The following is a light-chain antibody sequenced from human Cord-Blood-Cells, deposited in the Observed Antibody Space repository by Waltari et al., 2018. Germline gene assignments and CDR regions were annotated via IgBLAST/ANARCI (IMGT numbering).Light chain of an antibody. J-gene: IGLJ3*02. CDR3: CSYGGSSTV. CDR1: SRAVGRYNL. V-gene: IGLV2-23*01. Sequence: QSALTQPAPVSGSPGQSIPIPSPSTSRAVGRYNLVSWSQQHPGKAPKLMNYEGSKRPSGVSNRCSGPKSGNTASLTSDGLQAEDEADYYCCSYGGSSTVFGRGTQLAVL. CDR2: EGS.